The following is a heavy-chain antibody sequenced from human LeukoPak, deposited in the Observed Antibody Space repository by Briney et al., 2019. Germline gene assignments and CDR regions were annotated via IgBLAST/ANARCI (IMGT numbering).Heavy chain of an antibody. CDR1: GGSISSSSYY. J-gene: IGHJ4*02. CDR2: IYYSGST. D-gene: IGHD1-1*01. CDR3: ARSPQTTMGAFYFDY. Sequence: SETLSLTCTVSGGSISSSSYYWGWIRQPPGKGLEWIGSIYYSGSTYYNPSLKSRVTISVDTSKNQFSLKLSSVTAADTAVYYCARSPQTTMGAFYFDYWGQGTLVAVSS. V-gene: IGHV4-39*01.